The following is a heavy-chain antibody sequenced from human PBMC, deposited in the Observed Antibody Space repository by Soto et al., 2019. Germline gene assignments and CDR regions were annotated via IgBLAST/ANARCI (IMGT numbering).Heavy chain of an antibody. V-gene: IGHV3-74*01. D-gene: IGHD4-17*01. CDR3: PRDSGYGGNLFDY. CDR1: GFTFSSYW. CDR2: INSDGSST. Sequence: EVQLVESGGGLVQPGGSLRLSCAASGFTFSSYWMHWVRQAPGKGLVWVSRINSDGSSTSYADSVKGRFTISRDNAKNTLYLQMNSLRAEDTAVYYCPRDSGYGGNLFDYWGQGTLVTVSS. J-gene: IGHJ4*02.